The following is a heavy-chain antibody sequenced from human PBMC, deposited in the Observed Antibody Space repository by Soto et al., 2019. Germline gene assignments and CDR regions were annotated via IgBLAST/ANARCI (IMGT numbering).Heavy chain of an antibody. Sequence: SETLSLTCAVYGGSFSGYYWSWIRQTPGKGLEWIGEINHSGSTNYNPSLKSRVTISVDTSKNLFSLKLSSVAAADTAVYYCGRVVEGATRHTDSDSWGQGMLVTVSS. V-gene: IGHV4-34*01. CDR1: GGSFSGYY. D-gene: IGHD2-15*01. J-gene: IGHJ5*02. CDR2: INHSGST. CDR3: GRVVEGATRHTDSDS.